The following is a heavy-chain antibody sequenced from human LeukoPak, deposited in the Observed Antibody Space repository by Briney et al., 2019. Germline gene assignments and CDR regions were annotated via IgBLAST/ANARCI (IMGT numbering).Heavy chain of an antibody. V-gene: IGHV3-23*01. Sequence: PGGSLRLSCAASELTFSKYAMSWVRQAPGKGLEWVSAITGSGDYTNFADSVKGRLTISRDNSKNTLYLQMNSLRAEDTAVYYCAKRSRDSSGYFDYWGQGSLVAVPS. CDR3: AKRSRDSSGYFDY. J-gene: IGHJ4*02. CDR2: ITGSGDYT. CDR1: ELTFSKYA. D-gene: IGHD3-22*01.